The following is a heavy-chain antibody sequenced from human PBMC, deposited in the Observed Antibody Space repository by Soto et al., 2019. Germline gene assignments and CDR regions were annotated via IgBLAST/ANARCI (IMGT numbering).Heavy chain of an antibody. J-gene: IGHJ5*02. CDR3: ARHSRITMVRGVIRTGNNWFDP. CDR2: IDPSDSYT. Sequence: GESLKISCKGSGYSFTSYWISWVRQMPGKGLEWMGRIDPSDSYTNYSPSFQGHVTISADKSISTAYLQWSSLKASDTAMYYCARHSRITMVRGVIRTGNNWFDPWGQGTLVTVSS. CDR1: GYSFTSYW. V-gene: IGHV5-10-1*01. D-gene: IGHD3-10*01.